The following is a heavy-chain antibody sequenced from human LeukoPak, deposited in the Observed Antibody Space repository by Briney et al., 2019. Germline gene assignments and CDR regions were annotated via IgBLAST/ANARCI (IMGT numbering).Heavy chain of an antibody. CDR1: GFTFSSDW. Sequence: GGSLRLSCADSGFTFSSDWMSWVRHAPGKGLEWVANIKQVGGEKYYVDSVKGRFTISRDNAKNSLYLQINSQRAEDTAVYYCARHSGTYYDYWGQGTLVTVSS. V-gene: IGHV3-7*01. D-gene: IGHD1-26*01. CDR3: ARHSGTYYDY. J-gene: IGHJ4*02. CDR2: IKQVGGEK.